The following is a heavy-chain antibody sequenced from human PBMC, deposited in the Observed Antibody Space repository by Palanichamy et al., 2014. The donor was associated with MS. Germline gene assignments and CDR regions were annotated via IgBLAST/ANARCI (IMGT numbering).Heavy chain of an antibody. CDR2: IDHSGTT. J-gene: IGHJ4*02. CDR3: ARHDGDSIVSD. CDR1: VTPSAVVTT. V-gene: IGHV4-38-2*01. Sequence: QVRAAGVGPKTGEAFRRPCPSPALSLVTPSAVVTTGAGSGSPREGAGVDWSIDHSGTTFYNPSLKSRVTISGDTSNNQFSLKLSSVTAADTAVYSCARHDGDSIVSDWGQGTLVTVSS. D-gene: IGHD4-17*01.